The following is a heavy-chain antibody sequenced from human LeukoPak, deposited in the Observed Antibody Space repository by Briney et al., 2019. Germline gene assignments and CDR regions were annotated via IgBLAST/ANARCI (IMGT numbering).Heavy chain of an antibody. Sequence: PGGSLRLSCAASGFTFSSYAMSWVRQAPGKGLEWVSAISGSGGSTYYADSVKGRFTISRDNSKNTLYLQMNSLRAEDTAVYYCARFEMATPPYYYYGMDVWGQGTTVTVSS. D-gene: IGHD5-24*01. J-gene: IGHJ6*02. CDR2: ISGSGGST. CDR3: ARFEMATPPYYYYGMDV. CDR1: GFTFSSYA. V-gene: IGHV3-23*01.